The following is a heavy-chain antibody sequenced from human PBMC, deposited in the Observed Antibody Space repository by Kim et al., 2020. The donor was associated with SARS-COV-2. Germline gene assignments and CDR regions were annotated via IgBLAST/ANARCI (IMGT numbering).Heavy chain of an antibody. CDR2: IRSKAYGGTT. CDR3: IRGEVVGATGLLDV. D-gene: IGHD1-26*01. Sequence: GGSLRLSCRASGFTFGDYVMSWVRQAPGKGLEWVGFIRSKAYGGTTEYAASVKGRFTISRDDSKTFAYLQMNSLKTEDTAVYYCIRGEVVGATGLLDVWGQGTTVTVSS. J-gene: IGHJ6*02. V-gene: IGHV3-49*04. CDR1: GFTFGDYV.